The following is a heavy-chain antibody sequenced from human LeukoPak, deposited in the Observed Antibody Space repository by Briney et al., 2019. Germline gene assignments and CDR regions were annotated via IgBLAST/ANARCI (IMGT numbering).Heavy chain of an antibody. CDR3: ARGHRRPINYYGSGGRGGFDP. CDR1: GGSISSRSYC. J-gene: IGHJ5*02. D-gene: IGHD3-10*01. CDR2: VHISGST. V-gene: IGHV4-61*09. Sequence: PSETLSLTCTVSGGSISSRSYCWSWIRQPAGKGLEWIGHVHISGSTNYNSSLKSRVTISVDTSKNQFSLKLSSVTAADTAVYYCARGHRRPINYYGSGGRGGFDPWGQGTLVTVSS.